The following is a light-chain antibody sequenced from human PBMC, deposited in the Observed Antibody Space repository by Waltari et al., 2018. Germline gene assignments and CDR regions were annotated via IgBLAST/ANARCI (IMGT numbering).Light chain of an antibody. Sequence: SYELTQPVSVSVALGQTARIPCGGNNIGDKILHWYQQKPGQAPVLVIFRDTNRPSGIPERFSGSNSGNTATLTISRAQGGDEADYYCQVWTTGAGVFGGGTKLSVL. CDR3: QVWTTGAGV. CDR2: RDT. CDR1: NIGDKI. J-gene: IGLJ3*02. V-gene: IGLV3-9*01.